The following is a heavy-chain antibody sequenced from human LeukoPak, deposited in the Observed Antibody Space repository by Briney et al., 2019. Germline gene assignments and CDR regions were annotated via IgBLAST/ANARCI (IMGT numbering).Heavy chain of an antibody. V-gene: IGHV1-46*01. Sequence: ASVKVSCKASGYTFTSYYMHWVRQAPGQGLEWMGIINPSGGSTSYAQKFQGRVTMTRDMSTSTVYMELSSLRSEDTAVYYCAGHGGWAASGSLFDYWGQGTLVTVSS. CDR2: INPSGGST. CDR1: GYTFTSYY. J-gene: IGHJ4*02. CDR3: AGHGGWAASGSLFDY. D-gene: IGHD3-10*01.